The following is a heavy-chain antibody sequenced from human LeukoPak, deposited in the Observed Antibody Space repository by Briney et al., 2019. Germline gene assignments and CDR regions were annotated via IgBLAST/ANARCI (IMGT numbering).Heavy chain of an antibody. J-gene: IGHJ4*02. Sequence: GGSLRLSGAASGFTFSTYAMTWFRQTPGKGLEWCSAVRGIGSDTYYADSVMGRFTISRDNSKNTLYLQMHSLRAEDTAIYYCAKTSRENSAYDSPFDHWGQGTLVTVSS. CDR2: VRGIGSDT. CDR3: AKTSRENSAYDSPFDH. V-gene: IGHV3-23*01. CDR1: GFTFSTYA. D-gene: IGHD5-12*01.